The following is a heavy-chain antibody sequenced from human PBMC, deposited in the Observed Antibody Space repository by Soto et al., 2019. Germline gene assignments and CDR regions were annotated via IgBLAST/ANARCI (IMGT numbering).Heavy chain of an antibody. CDR3: ARKVHSYDSSGYFDY. CDR2: IIPFFGTT. V-gene: IGHV1-69*13. Sequence: SVKVSCKASGGTFSSYGISWVRQAPGQGLEWMGGIIPFFGTTNYAQKFQGRVTITADESTSTAYMELSSLRSEDTAVYYCARKVHSYDSSGYFDYWGQGTLVTVSS. D-gene: IGHD3-22*01. CDR1: GGTFSSYG. J-gene: IGHJ4*02.